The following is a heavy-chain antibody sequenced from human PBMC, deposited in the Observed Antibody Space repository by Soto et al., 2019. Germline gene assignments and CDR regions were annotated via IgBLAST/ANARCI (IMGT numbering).Heavy chain of an antibody. V-gene: IGHV3-15*07. Sequence: PGGSLRLSCAASGFTFSNAWMNWVRQAPGKGLEWVGRIKSKTDGGTTDYAAPVKGRFTISRDDSKNTLYLQMNSLKTEDTAVYYCTTDRQADYDILTGYPPFYGMDVWGQGTTVTVSS. CDR3: TTDRQADYDILTGYPPFYGMDV. CDR2: IKSKTDGGTT. J-gene: IGHJ6*02. CDR1: GFTFSNAW. D-gene: IGHD3-9*01.